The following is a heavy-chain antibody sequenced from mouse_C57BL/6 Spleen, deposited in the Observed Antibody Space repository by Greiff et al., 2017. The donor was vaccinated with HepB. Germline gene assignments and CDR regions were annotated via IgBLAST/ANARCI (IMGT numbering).Heavy chain of an antibody. Sequence: VQVVESGGGLVKPGGSLKLSCAASGFTFSDYGMHWVRQAPEKGLEWVAYISSGSSTIYYADTVKGRFTISRDNAKNTLFLQMTSLRSEDTAMYYCARAGNFYAMDYWGQGTSVTVSS. CDR1: GFTFSDYG. V-gene: IGHV5-17*01. CDR3: ARAGNFYAMDY. J-gene: IGHJ4*01. CDR2: ISSGSSTI.